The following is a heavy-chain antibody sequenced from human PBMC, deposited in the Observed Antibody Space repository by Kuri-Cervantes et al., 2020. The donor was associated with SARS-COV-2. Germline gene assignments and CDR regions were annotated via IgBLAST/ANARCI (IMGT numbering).Heavy chain of an antibody. CDR1: GFNFSRTD. V-gene: IGHV3-30*18. D-gene: IGHD2-21*01. J-gene: IGHJ4*02. CDR3: AKDRVGVQDF. CDR2: ISHDGKNK. Sequence: GGSLRLSCAASGFNFSRTDMHWVRQASGKGLEWVAVISHDGKNKKCIASGKGRFTISRDNSQNTLYLHMKSLRSEDTAMYYCAKDRVGVQDFWGQGTLVTVSS.